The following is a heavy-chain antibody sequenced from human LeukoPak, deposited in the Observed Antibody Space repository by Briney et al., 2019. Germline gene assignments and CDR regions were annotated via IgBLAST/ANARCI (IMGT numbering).Heavy chain of an antibody. V-gene: IGHV1-18*01. CDR1: GYTFTSYG. CDR2: ISAYNGNT. CDR3: ARGSGANWFDP. Sequence: GASVKVSCKASGYTFTSYGISWVRQAPGQGLEWMGWISAYNGNTNYAQKFQGRVTMTRDTSISTAYMELSRLRSDDTAVYYCARGSGANWFDPWGQGTLVTVSS. J-gene: IGHJ5*02. D-gene: IGHD4/OR15-4a*01.